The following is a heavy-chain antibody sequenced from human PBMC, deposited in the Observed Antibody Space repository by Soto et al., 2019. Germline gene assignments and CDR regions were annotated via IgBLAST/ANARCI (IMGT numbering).Heavy chain of an antibody. V-gene: IGHV3-23*05. D-gene: IGHD6-25*01. CDR3: ATYSQRLLGRGDY. J-gene: IGHJ4*02. CDR2: IYHAGGGGN. Sequence: EVQLLESGGGLVQPGGSLRLSCTASGFTFTDYAMAWFRQAPGKGLEWASTIYHAGGGGNLVYADSVRGRFTIARDDSKSTVFLQMNSLRAEDTATYVCATYSQRLLGRGDYWGQGTLVAVSS. CDR1: GFTFTDYA.